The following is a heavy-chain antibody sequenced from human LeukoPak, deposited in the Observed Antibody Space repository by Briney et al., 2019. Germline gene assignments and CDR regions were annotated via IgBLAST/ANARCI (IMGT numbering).Heavy chain of an antibody. V-gene: IGHV1-69*05. Sequence: GASVKVSCKASGGTCRRCAISWVRQAPGQGLEWMGGIIPILGTANYAQKFQGRVTISTDESTSTAYMELSSLRSSEDTAVYYCATRLTNGDSFDPWGQGILVTVSS. J-gene: IGHJ5*02. CDR1: GGTCRRCA. CDR2: IIPILGTA. D-gene: IGHD4-17*01. CDR3: ATRLTNGDSFDP.